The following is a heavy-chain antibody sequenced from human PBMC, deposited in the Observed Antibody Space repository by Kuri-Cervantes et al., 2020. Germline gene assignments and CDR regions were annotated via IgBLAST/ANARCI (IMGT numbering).Heavy chain of an antibody. CDR2: ISSSSSYI. CDR3: AMAWRGSAAAVDS. Sequence: GESLKISCAASGFTFSSYSMNWVRQAPGKGLEWVSSISSSSSYIYYADSVKGRFTSSRDNAKNSLYLQMNSLRAEDTAVYYCAMAWRGSAAAVDSWGQGTLVTVSS. CDR1: GFTFSSYS. J-gene: IGHJ4*02. V-gene: IGHV3-21*01. D-gene: IGHD6-13*01.